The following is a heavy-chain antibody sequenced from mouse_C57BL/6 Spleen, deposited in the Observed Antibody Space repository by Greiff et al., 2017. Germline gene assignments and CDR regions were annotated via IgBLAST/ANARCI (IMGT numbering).Heavy chain of an antibody. CDR1: GFTFSNYW. CDR2: IRLKSDNYAT. Sequence: EVMLVESGGGLVQPGGSMKLSCVASGFTFSNYWMNWVRQSPEKGLEWVAQIRLKSDNYATNYAESVKGRFTISRDDSKSSVYLQMNNLRAEDTRIYYCNNLDYWGQGTTLTVSS. CDR3: NNLDY. D-gene: IGHD6-1*01. J-gene: IGHJ2*01. V-gene: IGHV6-3*01.